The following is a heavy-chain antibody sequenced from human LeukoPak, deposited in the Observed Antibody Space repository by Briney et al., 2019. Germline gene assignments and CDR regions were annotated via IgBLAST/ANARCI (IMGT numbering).Heavy chain of an antibody. D-gene: IGHD6-19*01. J-gene: IGHJ4*02. CDR1: GYTFTGYY. Sequence: ASVKVSCKASGYTFTGYYMHWVRQAPGQGLEWMGWINPNSGGTNYAQKFQGRVTMTRDTSISTAYMELSRLRSDDTAVYYCARVSRRQYSSGHTLDYWGQGTLVTVSS. CDR2: INPNSGGT. CDR3: ARVSRRQYSSGHTLDY. V-gene: IGHV1-2*02.